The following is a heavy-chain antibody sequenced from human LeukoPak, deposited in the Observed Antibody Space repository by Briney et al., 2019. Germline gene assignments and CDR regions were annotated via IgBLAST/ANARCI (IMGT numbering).Heavy chain of an antibody. CDR1: GFTFSSYA. D-gene: IGHD3-22*01. CDR3: AKASNGYYYDSIDY. V-gene: IGHV3-23*01. CDR2: ISGSGGST. Sequence: ASVRLSCAASGFTFSSYAMSWVRQAPGKGLEWVSAISGSGGSTYYADSVKGRFTISRDNSKNTLYLQMNSLRAEDTAVYYCAKASNGYYYDSIDYWGQGTLVTVSS. J-gene: IGHJ4*02.